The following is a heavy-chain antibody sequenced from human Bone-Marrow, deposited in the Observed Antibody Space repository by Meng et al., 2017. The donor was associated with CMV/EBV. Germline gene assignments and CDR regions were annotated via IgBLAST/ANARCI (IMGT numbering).Heavy chain of an antibody. Sequence: GESLKISCAASGFTFSSYAMSWVRQAPGKGLEWVSAISGSGGSTYYADSVKGRFTISRDNSKNTLYLQMNSLRAEDTAVYYCAKMFGYCGSTSCYNGDYYYYGMDVWGQGTTVTVSS. V-gene: IGHV3-23*01. J-gene: IGHJ6*02. CDR3: AKMFGYCGSTSCYNGDYYYYGMDV. CDR2: ISGSGGST. D-gene: IGHD2-2*02. CDR1: GFTFSSYA.